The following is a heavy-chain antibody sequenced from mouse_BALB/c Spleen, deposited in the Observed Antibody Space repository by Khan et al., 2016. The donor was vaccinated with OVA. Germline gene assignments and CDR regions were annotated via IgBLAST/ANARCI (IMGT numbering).Heavy chain of an antibody. V-gene: IGHV1-4*01. CDR3: VRDGAYHRNDGLFAY. CDR2: INPSNGYT. D-gene: IGHD2-14*01. Sequence: QVQLQQSGAELARPGASVKMSCKASGYTFTSYTIHWIKKRPGQGLEWIGYINPSNGYTTYNQKFKDKATLTTDKSSTTAYLQLSSLISDDSAVYNCVRDGAYHRNDGLFAYWGQGTLVTVSA. J-gene: IGHJ3*01. CDR1: GYTFTSYT.